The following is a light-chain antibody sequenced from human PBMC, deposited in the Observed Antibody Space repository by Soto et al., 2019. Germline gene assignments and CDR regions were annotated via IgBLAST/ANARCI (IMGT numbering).Light chain of an antibody. CDR1: QSISSD. CDR2: DAS. V-gene: IGKV1D-13*01. J-gene: IGKJ5*01. CDR3: QQFSNYPHV. Sequence: IQMTQSPSSLSASVLGRVTSTWRASQSISSDLNWYQQKPGNAPMLLIYDASTVEAGVPSRFSGSGSGTDFTLTISSLQPEDFATYYCQQFSNYPHVFGQGTRLEIK.